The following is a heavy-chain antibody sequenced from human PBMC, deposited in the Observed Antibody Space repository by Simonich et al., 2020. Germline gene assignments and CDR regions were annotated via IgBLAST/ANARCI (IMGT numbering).Heavy chain of an antibody. CDR2: IKQEGSEK. D-gene: IGHD3-9*01. Sequence: EVQLVESGGGLVQPGGSLRLSCAASGFTFSSYWMSWVRQAPGKGLGGGANIKQEGSEKYSVDSVKGRFTISRDNAKNSLYLQMNSLRAEDTAVYYCACLGTGDAFDIWGQGTMVTVSS. J-gene: IGHJ3*02. CDR1: GFTFSSYW. V-gene: IGHV3-7*01. CDR3: ACLGTGDAFDI.